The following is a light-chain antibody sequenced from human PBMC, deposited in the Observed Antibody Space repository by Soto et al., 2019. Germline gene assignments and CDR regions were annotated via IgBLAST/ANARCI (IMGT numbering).Light chain of an antibody. V-gene: IGKV4-1*01. CDR3: QQYYSTPLT. CDR2: WAS. CDR1: QSVLYSSNNKNY. Sequence: DIVMTQSPDSLAVSLGERATINCKSSQSVLYSSNNKNYLAWYQQKPGQPPKLLIYWASTRESGVPDRFSGSGSGTDFTLTSSSLQAEDLAVYYCQQYYSTPLTFGGGTKVYIK. J-gene: IGKJ4*01.